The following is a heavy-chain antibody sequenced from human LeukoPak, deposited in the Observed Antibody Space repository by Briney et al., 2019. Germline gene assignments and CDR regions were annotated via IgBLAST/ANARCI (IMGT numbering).Heavy chain of an antibody. V-gene: IGHV4-4*07. Sequence: PSETLSLTCTVSGGSISSDCWSWIRQPAGNGREWIVRIYSIGSTNYNPSRKSRVTMSVDTSKNQFSLKMSSVTGADTAMYFCAREGYSYGYRYCFDVWGQGTLVTVSS. D-gene: IGHD5-18*01. J-gene: IGHJ4*02. CDR1: GGSISSDC. CDR2: IYSIGST. CDR3: AREGYSYGYRYCFDV.